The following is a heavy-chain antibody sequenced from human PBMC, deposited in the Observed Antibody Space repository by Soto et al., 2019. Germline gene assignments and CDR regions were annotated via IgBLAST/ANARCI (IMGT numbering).Heavy chain of an antibody. CDR1: GYTFTSYD. V-gene: IGHV1-8*01. D-gene: IGHD2-8*01. J-gene: IGHJ3*02. CDR2: MNPNSGNT. Sequence: QVQLVQSGAEVKKPGASVKVSCKASGYTFTSYDINWVRQATGQGLEWMGWMNPNSGNTGYAQKFQGRVTMTRNTSISTAYLELSSLRSEDTAVYYCARGCTNGVCYVGAAFDIWGQGTMVTVSS. CDR3: ARGCTNGVCYVGAAFDI.